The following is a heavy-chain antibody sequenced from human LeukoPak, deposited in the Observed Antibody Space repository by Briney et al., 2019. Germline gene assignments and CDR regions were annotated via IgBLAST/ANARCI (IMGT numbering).Heavy chain of an antibody. V-gene: IGHV1-46*01. Sequence: ASVKVSCKASGYTFTSYGISWVRQAPGQGLEWMGIINPSGGSTSYAQKFQGRVTMTRDTSTSTVYMELSSLRSEDTAVYYCARVPIYGDYYFDYWGQGTLVTVSS. J-gene: IGHJ4*02. D-gene: IGHD4-17*01. CDR2: INPSGGST. CDR1: GYTFTSYG. CDR3: ARVPIYGDYYFDY.